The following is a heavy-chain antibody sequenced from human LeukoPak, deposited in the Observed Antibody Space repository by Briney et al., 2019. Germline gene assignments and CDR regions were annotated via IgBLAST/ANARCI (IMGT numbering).Heavy chain of an antibody. V-gene: IGHV3-11*01. D-gene: IGHD1-26*01. CDR1: GFTFSDYY. CDR2: ISGVASDI. J-gene: IGHJ6*02. CDR3: ARGGALGMDV. Sequence: GGSLRLSCAASGFTFSDYYMTWIRQAPGKGLEWVSYISGVASDIYYGDSVKGRFTISRDNAKNSVYLQMNSLRAEDAAVYYCARGGALGMDVWGQGTTVTVSS.